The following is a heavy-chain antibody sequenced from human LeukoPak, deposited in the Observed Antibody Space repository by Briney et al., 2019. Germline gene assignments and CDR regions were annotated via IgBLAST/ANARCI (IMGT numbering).Heavy chain of an antibody. D-gene: IGHD2-21*02. J-gene: IGHJ4*02. CDR1: GFTFSSYA. CDR3: ARRDYYFDY. V-gene: IGHV3-30*04. CDR2: ISSDGSNK. Sequence: GGSLRLSCAASGFTFSSYAMHWVRQAPGKGLEWVAIISSDGSNKYYADSVKGRFTISRDNSKNTLYLQMNSLRAEDTAVYYCARRDYYFDYWGQGTLVTVSS.